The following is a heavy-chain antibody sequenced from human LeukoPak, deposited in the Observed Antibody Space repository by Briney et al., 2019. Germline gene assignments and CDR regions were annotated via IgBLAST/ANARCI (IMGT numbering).Heavy chain of an antibody. V-gene: IGHV4-4*07. J-gene: IGHJ3*02. D-gene: IGHD1-1*01. CDR1: GGSISSYY. CDR3: ARIKRGGWKDAFDI. CDR2: IYTSGST. Sequence: SETLSLTCTVSGGSISSYYWSWIRQPPGKGLEWIGRIYTSGSTNHNPSLKSRVTMSVDTSKNHFSLKLSSVTAADTAVYYCARIKRGGWKDAFDIWGQGTMVTVSS.